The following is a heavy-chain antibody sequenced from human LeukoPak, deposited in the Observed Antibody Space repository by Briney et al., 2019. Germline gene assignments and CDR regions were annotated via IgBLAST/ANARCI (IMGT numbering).Heavy chain of an antibody. V-gene: IGHV3-48*04. Sequence: GGSLRLSCAASGLTLSSYSMNWVRQAPGKGLEWISFIDSSSRIIFYAESVKGRFTISRDNAKNSLFLQMNSLRAEDTAVYYCARRVPNEVITDYFDYWGQGALVTVSS. D-gene: IGHD3-16*01. CDR2: IDSSSRII. CDR1: GLTLSSYS. CDR3: ARRVPNEVITDYFDY. J-gene: IGHJ4*02.